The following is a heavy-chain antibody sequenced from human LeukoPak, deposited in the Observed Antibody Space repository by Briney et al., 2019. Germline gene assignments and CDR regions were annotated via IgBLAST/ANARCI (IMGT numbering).Heavy chain of an antibody. CDR3: ARDRDDFWSGIDY. CDR1: GFTFSSYS. D-gene: IGHD3-3*01. Sequence: GGSLRLSCAASGFTFSSYSMNWVRQAPGKGLEWVSSISSSSSYIYYADSVKGRFTISRDNAKNSLYLQMNSLRAEDTAVYYCARDRDDFWSGIDYWRQGTLVTVSS. V-gene: IGHV3-21*01. J-gene: IGHJ4*02. CDR2: ISSSSSYI.